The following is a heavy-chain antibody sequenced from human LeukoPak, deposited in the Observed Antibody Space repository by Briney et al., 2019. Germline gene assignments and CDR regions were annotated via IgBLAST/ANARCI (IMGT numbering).Heavy chain of an antibody. D-gene: IGHD3-22*01. Sequence: GGSLRLSCAASGFTFDDYAMHWVRQAPGKGLEWVSCISWNSGSIGYADSVKGRFTISRDNAKNSLYLQMNSLSAEDPALYYCAKDYYYDSSGYYSDAFDIWGQGTMVTVSS. V-gene: IGHV3-9*01. CDR1: GFTFDDYA. CDR3: AKDYYYDSSGYYSDAFDI. CDR2: ISWNSGSI. J-gene: IGHJ3*02.